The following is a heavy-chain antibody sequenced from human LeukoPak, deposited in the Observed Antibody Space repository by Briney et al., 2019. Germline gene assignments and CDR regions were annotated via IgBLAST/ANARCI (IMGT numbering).Heavy chain of an antibody. V-gene: IGHV3-23*01. CDR3: AKDPSSGWFDTYYFDC. D-gene: IGHD6-19*01. Sequence: GGSLRLSCAASGFTFSSYAMSWVRQASGKGLEWVSAISGSGGSTYYADSVKGWFSISRDNSKNTLYLQMNSLRADDTAVYYCAKDPSSGWFDTYYFDCWGQGTLVTVSS. J-gene: IGHJ4*02. CDR1: GFTFSSYA. CDR2: ISGSGGST.